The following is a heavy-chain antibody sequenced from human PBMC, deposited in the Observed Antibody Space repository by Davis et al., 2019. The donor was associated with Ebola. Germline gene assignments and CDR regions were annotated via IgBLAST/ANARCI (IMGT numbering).Heavy chain of an antibody. J-gene: IGHJ6*02. CDR2: ISYDGSNK. D-gene: IGHD3-10*01. CDR3: ARDGQLWFGELLYSDHYGMDV. V-gene: IGHV3-30*04. Sequence: GGSLRLSFAASGFTFSSYAMHWVRQAPGKGLEWVAVISYDGSNKYYADSVKGRFTISRDNSKNTLYLQMNSLRAEDTAVYYCARDGQLWFGELLYSDHYGMDVWGQGTTVTVSS. CDR1: GFTFSSYA.